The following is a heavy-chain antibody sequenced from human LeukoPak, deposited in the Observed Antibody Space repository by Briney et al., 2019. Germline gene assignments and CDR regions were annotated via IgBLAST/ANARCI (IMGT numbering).Heavy chain of an antibody. CDR3: ANSIASADFDY. CDR1: GFTFSSYD. Sequence: GGSLRLSCAASGFTFSSYDMHWVRQATGKGREWVSMISGSGGSTHYADFVKGRFTISRDNSQNTLFLQMDSLRAEDTAVYYCANSIASADFDYWGQGSLVTVSS. D-gene: IGHD6-13*01. CDR2: ISGSGGST. V-gene: IGHV3-23*01. J-gene: IGHJ4*02.